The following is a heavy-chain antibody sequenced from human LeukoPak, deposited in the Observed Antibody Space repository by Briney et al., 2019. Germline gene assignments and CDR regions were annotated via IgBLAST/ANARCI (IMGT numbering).Heavy chain of an antibody. Sequence: PSETLSLTCTVSGGSISSSSYYWSWIRQPPGKGLEWIGYIYHSGSTYYNPSLKSRVTISLDTSKNQFSLRLSSVTAADTAVYYCARTSEGGWYGVGAFDIWGQGTMVTVSS. CDR2: IYHSGST. J-gene: IGHJ3*02. V-gene: IGHV4-30-2*01. D-gene: IGHD6-19*01. CDR3: ARTSEGGWYGVGAFDI. CDR1: GGSISSSSYY.